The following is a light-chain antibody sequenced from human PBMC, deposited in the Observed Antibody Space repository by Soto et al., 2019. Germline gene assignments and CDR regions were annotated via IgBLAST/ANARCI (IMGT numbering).Light chain of an antibody. V-gene: IGKV1-5*03. Sequence: IPMTQAPSTLSASLGDRVTITCRASQSISSWLAWYQQKPGKAPKLLIYKASSLESGVPSRFSGSGSGTEFTLTISSLQPDDFATYYCQQYNSYSVTFGQGTKVDIK. CDR1: QSISSW. J-gene: IGKJ1*01. CDR2: KAS. CDR3: QQYNSYSVT.